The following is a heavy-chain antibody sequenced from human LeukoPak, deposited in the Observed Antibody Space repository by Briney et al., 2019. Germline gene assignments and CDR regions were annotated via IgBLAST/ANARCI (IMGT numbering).Heavy chain of an antibody. Sequence: ASVKVSCKASGYTFTGYYMHWVRQAPGQGLEWMGWINPNSGGTNYAQKFQGRVTMTRDTSISTAYMELSRLRSDDTAVYYCARDLTTIWFGEGYRGGYWGQGTLVTVSS. CDR3: ARDLTTIWFGEGYRGGY. D-gene: IGHD3-10*01. CDR1: GYTFTGYY. J-gene: IGHJ4*02. V-gene: IGHV1-2*02. CDR2: INPNSGGT.